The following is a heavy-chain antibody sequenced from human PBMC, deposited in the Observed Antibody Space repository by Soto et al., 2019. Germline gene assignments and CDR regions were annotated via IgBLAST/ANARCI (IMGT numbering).Heavy chain of an antibody. Sequence: ASVKVSCKASGGTFSSYATSWVRQAPGQGLEWMGGIIPIFGTASYAQKFQGRVTIIADESTSTAYMELSSLRSEDTAVYYCARDRNVAVRPYNYFYGMDVWGQGTTVTVSS. CDR1: GGTFSSYA. CDR3: ARDRNVAVRPYNYFYGMDV. D-gene: IGHD6-6*01. CDR2: IIPIFGTA. V-gene: IGHV1-69*13. J-gene: IGHJ6*02.